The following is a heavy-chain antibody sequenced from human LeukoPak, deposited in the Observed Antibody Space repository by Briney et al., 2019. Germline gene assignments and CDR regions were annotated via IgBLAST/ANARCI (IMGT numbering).Heavy chain of an antibody. CDR3: ARVSHYYDSSGYYLRGFDP. V-gene: IGHV4-61*01. J-gene: IGHJ5*02. Sequence: SETLSLTCTVSGGSISSGSYYWSWIRQPPGKGLEWIGYIYYSGSTNYNPSLKSRVTISVDTSKNQFSLKLSSVTAADTAVYYCARVSHYYDSSGYYLRGFDPWGQGTLVTVSS. CDR1: GGSISSGSYY. CDR2: IYYSGST. D-gene: IGHD3-22*01.